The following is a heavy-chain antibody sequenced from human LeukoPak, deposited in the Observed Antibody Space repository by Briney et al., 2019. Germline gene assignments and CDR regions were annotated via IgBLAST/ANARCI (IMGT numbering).Heavy chain of an antibody. CDR2: IIPIFGTA. J-gene: IGHJ3*02. CDR1: GGTFSSYA. D-gene: IGHD4-17*01. CDR3: ASGDYGDYVDAFDI. V-gene: IGHV1-69*05. Sequence: SVKVSCKASGGTFSSYAISWVRQAPGQGLEWMGGIIPIFGTANYAQKFQGRVTITTDESTSTAYMELSSLRSEDTAVYYCASGDYGDYVDAFDISGQGTMVTVSS.